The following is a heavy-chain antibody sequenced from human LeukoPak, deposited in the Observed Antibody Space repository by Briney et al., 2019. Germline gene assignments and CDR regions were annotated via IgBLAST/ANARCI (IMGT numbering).Heavy chain of an antibody. CDR1: GDSISGSPDY. Sequence: SETLSLACSVSGDSISGSPDYWGWIRQPPGKGLEWIGSIHFSGSTYYNPSLNSRVTISVDTSKNQFSLKLRTVTVADTAVYFCAKHGRGNVSPIVHWGQGTLVPVSS. V-gene: IGHV4-39*01. CDR2: IHFSGST. J-gene: IGHJ4*02. CDR3: AKHGRGNVSPIVH. D-gene: IGHD1-26*01.